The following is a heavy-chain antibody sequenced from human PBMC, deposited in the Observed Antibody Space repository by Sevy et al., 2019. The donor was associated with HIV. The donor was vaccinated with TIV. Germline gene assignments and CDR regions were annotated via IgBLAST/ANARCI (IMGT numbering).Heavy chain of an antibody. CDR1: GFTFSSYA. J-gene: IGHJ6*02. CDR3: AKDRPDYDFWSGYYTFDYYYYGMDV. D-gene: IGHD3-3*01. Sequence: GGSLRLSCAASGFTFSSYAMSWVRQAPGKGLEWVSDISGSGGSTYYADSVKGRFTISRDNSKNTLYLQMNSLRAEDTAVYYCAKDRPDYDFWSGYYTFDYYYYGMDVWGQGTTVTVSS. CDR2: ISGSGGST. V-gene: IGHV3-23*01.